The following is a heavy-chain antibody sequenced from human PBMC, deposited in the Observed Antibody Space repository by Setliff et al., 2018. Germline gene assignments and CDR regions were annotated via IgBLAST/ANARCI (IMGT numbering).Heavy chain of an antibody. CDR2: ISAYNGHT. Sequence: ASVKVSCKASGYNFAESIVSWVRQAPGQGLEWMGWISAYNGHTYSAQKFQARVTLTTDTSTTTAYLELRSLTSDDTAVYYCSRLVRYCTQTSCQRASGDDYWGQGTLVTVSS. CDR1: GYNFAESI. V-gene: IGHV1-18*01. J-gene: IGHJ4*02. CDR3: SRLVRYCTQTSCQRASGDDY. D-gene: IGHD2-2*01.